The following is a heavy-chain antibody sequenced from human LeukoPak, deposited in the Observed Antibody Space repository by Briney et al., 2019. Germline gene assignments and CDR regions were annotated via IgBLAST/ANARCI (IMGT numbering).Heavy chain of an antibody. D-gene: IGHD5-12*01. CDR3: VKDRPTWPIDY. V-gene: IGHV3-23*01. J-gene: IGHJ4*02. CDR1: GFTFSSYA. CDR2: ISSSGGST. Sequence: GSLRLSCAAAGFTFSSYAMSWVRQAPGKGLEWVSAISSSGGSTYYADSVKGRFTISRDNSKNTVYLQMDSLRTEDTAVYYCVKDRPTWPIDYWGQGTLVTVSS.